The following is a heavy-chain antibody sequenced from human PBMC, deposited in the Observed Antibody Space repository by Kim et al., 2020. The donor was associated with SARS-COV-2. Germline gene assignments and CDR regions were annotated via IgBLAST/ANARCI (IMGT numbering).Heavy chain of an antibody. CDR1: GYTFTGYY. CDR3: ARDRVLVSLLWFGEASRGWFDP. J-gene: IGHJ5*02. Sequence: ASVKVSCKASGYTFTGYYMHWVRQAPGQGLEWMGRINPNSGGTNYAQKFQGRVTMTRDTSISTAYMELSRLRSDDTAVYYCARDRVLVSLLWFGEASRGWFDPWGQGTLVTVSS. D-gene: IGHD3-10*01. V-gene: IGHV1-2*06. CDR2: INPNSGGT.